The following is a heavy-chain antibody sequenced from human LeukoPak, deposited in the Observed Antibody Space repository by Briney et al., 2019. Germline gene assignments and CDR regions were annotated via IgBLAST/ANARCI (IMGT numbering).Heavy chain of an antibody. CDR3: ARTFYSSPNNWFDP. CDR2: IYYSGST. J-gene: IGHJ5*02. V-gene: IGHV4-39*01. CDR1: GGSISSVGYY. Sequence: SETLSLTCTVSGGSISSVGYYWGWIRQPPGKGLEWIGSIYYSGSTYYNPSLKSRVTISVDTSKNRFSLKLSSVTAADTAVYYCARTFYSSPNNWFDPWGQGTLVTVSS. D-gene: IGHD2/OR15-2a*01.